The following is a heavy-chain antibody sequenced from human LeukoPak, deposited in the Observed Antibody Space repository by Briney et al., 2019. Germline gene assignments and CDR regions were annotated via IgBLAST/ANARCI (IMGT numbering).Heavy chain of an antibody. V-gene: IGHV4-34*01. D-gene: IGHD2-8*01. CDR2: INHSEST. CDR1: GGSFSGYY. J-gene: IGHJ4*02. Sequence: PSETLSLTCAVYGGSFSGYYWSWIRQPPGKGLEWIGEINHSESTNYNPSLKSRVTISVDTSKNQFFLKRSFLTPAGTAVYYCARCGVLKYVDYWGQGTLVTVSS. CDR3: ARCGVLKYVDY.